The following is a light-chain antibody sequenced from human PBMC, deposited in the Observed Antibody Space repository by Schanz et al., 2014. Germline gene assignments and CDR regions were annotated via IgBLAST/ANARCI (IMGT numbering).Light chain of an antibody. J-gene: IGLJ1*01. Sequence: QSVLTQPPSVSAAPGQKVTISCSGSSFNIGRKYVSWYQQLPGAAPKLLIYENNKRPSGIPDRFSGSKSGKSATLGITGLQTGDEADYYGGTWDSTTFVFGTGTKLTVL. CDR1: SFNIGRKY. V-gene: IGLV1-51*01. CDR3: GTWDSTTFV. CDR2: ENN.